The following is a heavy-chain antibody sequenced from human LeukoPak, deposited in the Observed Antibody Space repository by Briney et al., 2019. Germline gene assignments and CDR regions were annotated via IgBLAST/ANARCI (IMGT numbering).Heavy chain of an antibody. CDR2: IYYSGST. D-gene: IGHD4-17*01. CDR3: ARDGVTVTQGYFDL. CDR1: GGSISSYY. J-gene: IGHJ2*01. Sequence: SETLSLTCTVSGGSISSYYWTWIRQPPGKGLEWIGYIYYSGSTNYNPSLKSRVTISVDTSKNQFSLKLSSVTAADTAVYYCARDGVTVTQGYFDLWGRGTLVTVSS. V-gene: IGHV4-59*01.